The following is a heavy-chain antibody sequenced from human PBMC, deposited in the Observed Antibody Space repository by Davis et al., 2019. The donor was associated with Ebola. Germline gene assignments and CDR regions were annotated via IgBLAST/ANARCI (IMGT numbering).Heavy chain of an antibody. CDR1: GYSINSGYY. V-gene: IGHV4-61*01. CDR3: GREKGGVRGDPYYFDY. CDR2: IYYSGST. D-gene: IGHD3-10*01. J-gene: IGHJ4*02. Sequence: PSETLSLTCAVSGYSINSGYYWSWIRQPPGKGLEWIGYIYYSGSTNYNPSLKSRVTIAVDTSKNQFSLKLSSVTAADTAVYSWGREKGGVRGDPYYFDYWGQGTLVTVSS.